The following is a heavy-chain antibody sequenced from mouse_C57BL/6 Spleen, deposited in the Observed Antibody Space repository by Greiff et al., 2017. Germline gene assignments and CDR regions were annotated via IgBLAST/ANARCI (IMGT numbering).Heavy chain of an antibody. Sequence: QVQLKESGAELARPGASVKLSCKASGYTFTSYGISWVKQRTGQGLEWIGAIYPRSGNTYYNEKFKGKATLTADKSSSTAYMELRSLTSEDSAVYFCASLLTAYYYAMDYWGQGTSVTVSS. D-gene: IGHD4-1*01. CDR3: ASLLTAYYYAMDY. V-gene: IGHV1-81*01. J-gene: IGHJ4*01. CDR1: GYTFTSYG. CDR2: IYPRSGNT.